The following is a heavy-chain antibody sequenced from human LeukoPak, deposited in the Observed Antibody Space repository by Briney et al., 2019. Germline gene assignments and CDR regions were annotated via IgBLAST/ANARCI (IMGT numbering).Heavy chain of an antibody. CDR2: INQDGSGK. J-gene: IGHJ4*02. Sequence: GGSLRLSCEASGFTFSRYWMSWVRQAPGKGLGWVANINQDGSGKYYVDSVRGRCTISRDNGKNSLYLQMNSLRVEDTAVYYCVRDAMYHEILTLKYWGQGTLVTVSS. CDR3: VRDAMYHEILTLKY. V-gene: IGHV3-7*01. CDR1: GFTFSRYW. D-gene: IGHD3-9*01.